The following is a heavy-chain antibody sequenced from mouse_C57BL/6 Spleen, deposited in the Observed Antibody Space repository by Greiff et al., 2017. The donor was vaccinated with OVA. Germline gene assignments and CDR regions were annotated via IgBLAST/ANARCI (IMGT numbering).Heavy chain of an antibody. CDR2: IYPGDGDT. D-gene: IGHD1-1*01. CDR1: GYAFSSYW. CDR3: ALYYCGSNYAMDY. V-gene: IGHV1-80*01. Sequence: QVHVKQSGAELVKPGASVKISCKASGYAFSSYWMNWVKQRPGKGLEWIGQIYPGDGDTNYNGKFKGKATLTADKSSSTAYMQLSSLTSEDSAVYFCALYYCGSNYAMDYWGQGTSVTVSS. J-gene: IGHJ4*01.